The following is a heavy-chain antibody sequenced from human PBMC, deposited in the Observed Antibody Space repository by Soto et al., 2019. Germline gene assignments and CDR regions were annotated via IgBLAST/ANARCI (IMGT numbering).Heavy chain of an antibody. CDR1: GFTFSSYA. CDR2: ISSNGGST. J-gene: IGHJ6*02. Sequence: GGSLRLSCSASGFTFSSYAMHWVRQAPGKGLEYVSAISSNGGSTYYADSVKGRFTISRDNSKNTLYLQISSLRAEDTAVYYCVKEERITGTYPYYYYGMDVWGQGTTVTVSS. D-gene: IGHD1-20*01. V-gene: IGHV3-64D*08. CDR3: VKEERITGTYPYYYYGMDV.